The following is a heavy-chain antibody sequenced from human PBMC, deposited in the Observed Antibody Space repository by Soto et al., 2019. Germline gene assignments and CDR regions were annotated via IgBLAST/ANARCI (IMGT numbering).Heavy chain of an antibody. D-gene: IGHD3-10*01. Sequence: EVQLVESGGGLVQPGGSLRLSCEASGFTFSTWWMSWVRQAPGKGLEWVANIKKDGSERNYVESVKGRFTISRDNAKNSLYLQLNSLRAEDTGMYYCARAGAENDYWGQGTLVTVSS. CDR2: IKKDGSER. J-gene: IGHJ4*02. V-gene: IGHV3-7*05. CDR3: ARAGAENDY. CDR1: GFTFSTWW.